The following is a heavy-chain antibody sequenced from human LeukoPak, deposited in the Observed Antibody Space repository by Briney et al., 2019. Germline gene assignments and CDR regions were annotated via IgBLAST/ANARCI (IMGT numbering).Heavy chain of an antibody. CDR2: ISTYNGNT. D-gene: IGHD3-22*01. J-gene: IGHJ4*02. CDR3: ARVDSSGETLFDY. CDR1: GYTFTSYD. V-gene: IGHV1-18*01. Sequence: ASVRVSCKASGYTFTSYDINWVRQAPGQGLEWMGWISTYNGNTNYAQKFQGRVVMTTDTFTSTAYMELRSLRSDDTALYYCARVDSSGETLFDYWGQGTLVTVSS.